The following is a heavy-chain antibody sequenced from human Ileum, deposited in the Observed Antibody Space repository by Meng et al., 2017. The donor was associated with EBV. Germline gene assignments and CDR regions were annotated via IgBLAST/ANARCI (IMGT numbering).Heavy chain of an antibody. D-gene: IGHD5-18*01. Sequence: VQVEQGGPRLLKPSATLSLTCDVSGGSFNAYSWTWLRQSPGGGLEWIGEIFHSGHTNYNPSLESRVSMSVATSKKQFSLLLSSVTAADSGLYFCARGREYTGQLDLWGLGTLVTVSS. CDR2: IFHSGHT. CDR3: ARGREYTGQLDL. V-gene: IGHV4-34*02. CDR1: GGSFNAYS. J-gene: IGHJ5*02.